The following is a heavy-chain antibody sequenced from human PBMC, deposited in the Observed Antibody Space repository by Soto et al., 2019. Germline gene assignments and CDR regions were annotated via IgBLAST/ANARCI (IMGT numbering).Heavy chain of an antibody. CDR1: GFSFSSYD. Sequence: QVQLVESGGGVVQPGTSLRLSCAASGFSFSSYDIHWVRQAPGKGLEWVAVIWYDGSNKYYADSVKGRFTISRDNSKNTLYLQMNSLRADDTDVYYCARGYSSRRELGYWGQGTLVTVSS. J-gene: IGHJ4*02. V-gene: IGHV3-33*01. CDR2: IWYDGSNK. CDR3: ARGYSSRRELGY. D-gene: IGHD6-13*01.